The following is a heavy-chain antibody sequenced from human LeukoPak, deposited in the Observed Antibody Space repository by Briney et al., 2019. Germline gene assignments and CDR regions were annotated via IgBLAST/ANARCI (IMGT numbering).Heavy chain of an antibody. J-gene: IGHJ4*02. CDR3: ARVPDVEMATILGY. CDR2: MNPNSGNT. D-gene: IGHD5-24*01. Sequence: ASVKVSCKASGYTFTSYDINWVRQATGQGLEWMGWMNPNSGNTGYAQKFQGRVTMTRNTSISTAYMELSSLRSEDTAVYYCARVPDVEMATILGYWGQGTLVTVSS. CDR1: GYTFTSYD. V-gene: IGHV1-8*01.